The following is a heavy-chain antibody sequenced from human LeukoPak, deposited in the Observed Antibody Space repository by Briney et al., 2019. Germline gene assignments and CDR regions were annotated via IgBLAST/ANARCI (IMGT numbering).Heavy chain of an antibody. V-gene: IGHV4-59*11. D-gene: IGHD1-26*01. CDR1: GGSISSHY. CDR3: ARDFSGGSFFDP. Sequence: SETLSLTCTVSGGSISSHYWSWIRQPPGKGLEWIGYIYYSGSTNYNPSLKSRVTISVDTSKNQFSLKLSSVTAADTAVYYCARDFSGGSFFDPWGQGTLVTVSS. CDR2: IYYSGST. J-gene: IGHJ5*02.